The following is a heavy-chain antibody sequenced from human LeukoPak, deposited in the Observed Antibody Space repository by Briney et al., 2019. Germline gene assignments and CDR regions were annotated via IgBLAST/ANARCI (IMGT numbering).Heavy chain of an antibody. J-gene: IGHJ4*02. CDR3: ARGTVGWSSSSYYFDY. CDR1: GGSISSYY. V-gene: IGHV4-59*01. D-gene: IGHD6-6*01. CDR2: IYYSGST. Sequence: ASETLSLTCTVSGGSISSYYWSWIRQPPGKGLEWIGYIYYSGSTNYNPSLKSRVTISVDTSKNQFSLKLSSVTAADTAVYYCARGTVGWSSSSYYFDYWGQGTLVTVSS.